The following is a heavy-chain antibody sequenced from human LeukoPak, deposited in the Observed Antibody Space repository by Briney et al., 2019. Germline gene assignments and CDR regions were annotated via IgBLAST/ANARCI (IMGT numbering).Heavy chain of an antibody. CDR3: ESHRSGWYLPPLDF. V-gene: IGHV3-30-3*01. J-gene: IGHJ4*02. Sequence: GGSLRLSCAAAGFTFSSFTIHWVRQAPGKGLEWVAVISYDGINKYYADSVKGRFTISRDNSKNTLYLQMSSLRAEDTAVYYCESHRSGWYLPPLDFWGQGTLVTVSS. D-gene: IGHD6-13*01. CDR1: GFTFSSFT. CDR2: ISYDGINK.